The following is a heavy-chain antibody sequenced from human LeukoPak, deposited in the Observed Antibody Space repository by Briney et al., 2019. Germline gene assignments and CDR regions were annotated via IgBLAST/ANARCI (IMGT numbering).Heavy chain of an antibody. D-gene: IGHD6-6*01. CDR2: IYPDDSDT. CDR1: GHSFTSYW. Sequence: GESLKISCKGSGHSFTSYWIGWVRQMPGEGLEWMGIIYPDDSDTRYSPSFQGQVTISADKSISTAYLQWSSLKASDTAMYYCARERSSQGHFDFRGQGTLVTVSS. V-gene: IGHV5-51*01. CDR3: ARERSSQGHFDF. J-gene: IGHJ4*02.